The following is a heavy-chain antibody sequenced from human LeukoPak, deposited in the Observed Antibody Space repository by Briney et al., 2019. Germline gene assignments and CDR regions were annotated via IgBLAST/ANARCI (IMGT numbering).Heavy chain of an antibody. CDR2: INPSGGST. V-gene: IGHV1-46*01. J-gene: IGHJ4*02. CDR3: ARSPQYYYGSGSPYFDY. CDR1: GYTFTSYY. Sequence: ASVKVSCKASGYTFTSYYMHWVRQAPGQGLEWMGIINPSGGSTSYAQKFQGRVTMTRDTSTSTVYMELSSLRSEDTAVYYCARSPQYYYGSGSPYFDYWGQGTLVTVSS. D-gene: IGHD3-10*01.